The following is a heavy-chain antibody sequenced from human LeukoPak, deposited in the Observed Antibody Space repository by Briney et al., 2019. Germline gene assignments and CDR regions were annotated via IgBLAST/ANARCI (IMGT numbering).Heavy chain of an antibody. V-gene: IGHV3-53*01. Sequence: GSLRLSCAASGFTVSSNYMSWVRQAPGKGLEWVSVIYSGGSTYYADSVKGRFTISRDNSKNTLYLQMNSLRAEDTAVYYCARIRRREWLVLAYYYYGMDVWGQGTTVTVSS. D-gene: IGHD6-19*01. CDR2: IYSGGST. CDR1: GFTVSSNY. CDR3: ARIRRREWLVLAYYYYGMDV. J-gene: IGHJ6*02.